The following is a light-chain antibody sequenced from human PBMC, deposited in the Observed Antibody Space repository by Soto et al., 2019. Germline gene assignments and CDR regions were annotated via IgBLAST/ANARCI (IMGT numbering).Light chain of an antibody. J-gene: IGLJ1*01. CDR2: EVF. CDR3: SSYTTTNTLYV. V-gene: IGLV2-14*01. Sequence: QSALTQPASVSGSPGQSITIPCTGTNSDVGGYNYVSWYQHHPGKAPKLMIYEVFNRPSGVSSRFSGSKSGSTASLTISGLXAEDEADYYCSSYTTTNTLYVFGTGTKVTVL. CDR1: NSDVGGYNY.